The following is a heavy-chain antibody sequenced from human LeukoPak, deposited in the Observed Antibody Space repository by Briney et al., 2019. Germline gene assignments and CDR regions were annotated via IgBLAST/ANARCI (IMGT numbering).Heavy chain of an antibody. CDR1: GGSFSVYY. Sequence: PSETLSLTCAVYGGSFSVYYWSWIRQPPGKGLEWIGEINHSGSTNYNPSLKSRVTISVDTSKNQFSLKLSSVTAADTAVYYCERGRFQHYCSSTSCFLDYWGQGTLVTVSS. CDR3: ERGRFQHYCSSTSCFLDY. V-gene: IGHV4-34*01. CDR2: INHSGST. D-gene: IGHD2-2*01. J-gene: IGHJ4*02.